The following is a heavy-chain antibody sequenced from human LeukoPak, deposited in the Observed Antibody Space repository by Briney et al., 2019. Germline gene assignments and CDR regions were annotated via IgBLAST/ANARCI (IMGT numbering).Heavy chain of an antibody. CDR3: ARVRSGGSDAALDY. CDR2: ISSSSSYI. CDR1: GFTFSSYG. D-gene: IGHD1-1*01. V-gene: IGHV3-21*04. J-gene: IGHJ4*02. Sequence: XGSLXLSCAASGFTFSSYGMNWVRQAPGKGLEWVSSISSSSSYIFYADSVKGRFTISRDNAKNSLYLQMNSLRAEDTAVYYCARVRSGGSDAALDYWGQGTLVTVSS.